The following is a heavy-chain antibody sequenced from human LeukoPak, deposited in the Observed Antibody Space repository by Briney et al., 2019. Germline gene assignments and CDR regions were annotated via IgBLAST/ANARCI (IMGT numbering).Heavy chain of an antibody. Sequence: PSETLSLTCTVSGGSISSGGYSWSWIRQPPGKGLEWIGYIYHSGSTYYNPSLKSRVTISVDRSKNQFSLKLSSVTAADTAVYYCAREVGFGSGTGFDPWGQGTLVTVSS. CDR1: GGSISSGGYS. CDR3: AREVGFGSGTGFDP. D-gene: IGHD3-10*01. V-gene: IGHV4-30-2*01. J-gene: IGHJ5*02. CDR2: IYHSGST.